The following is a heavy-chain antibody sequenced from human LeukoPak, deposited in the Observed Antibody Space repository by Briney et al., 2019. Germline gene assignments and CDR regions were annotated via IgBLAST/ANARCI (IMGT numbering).Heavy chain of an antibody. CDR3: ARDRGYSYGHCFDY. V-gene: IGHV3-33*08. CDR2: IWFDGSNK. J-gene: IGHJ4*02. D-gene: IGHD5-18*01. Sequence: PGGSLRLSCAASGFTFSSYAMHWVRQAPGKGLEWVALIWFDGSNKYYADSVTGRFTISRDNSKNTLYLQMDTLRDEDTAVYYCARDRGYSYGHCFDYWGQGTLVTVSA. CDR1: GFTFSSYA.